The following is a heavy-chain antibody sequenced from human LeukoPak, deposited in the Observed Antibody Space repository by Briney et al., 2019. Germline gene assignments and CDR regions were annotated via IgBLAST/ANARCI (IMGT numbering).Heavy chain of an antibody. CDR3: ARGLVAGSYNTDLYYFDY. J-gene: IGHJ4*02. V-gene: IGHV3-30*03. D-gene: IGHD3-10*01. CDR1: GFTFSSYG. CDR2: ISYDGSNK. Sequence: PGGSLRLSCAASGFTFSSYGMHWVRQAPGKGLEWVAVISYDGSNKYYADSVKGRFTISRDNSKNTLYLQMNSLRAEDTAVYYCARGLVAGSYNTDLYYFDYWGQGTLVTVSS.